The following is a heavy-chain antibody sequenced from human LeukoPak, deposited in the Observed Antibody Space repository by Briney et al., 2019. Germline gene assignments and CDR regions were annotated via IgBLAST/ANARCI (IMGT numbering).Heavy chain of an antibody. Sequence: SETLSLTCTVSGGSISSSSYYWGWIRQPPGKGLEWIGSIYYSGSTHYNPSLKSRVTISVDTSKNQFSLKLSSVTAADTAVYYCASCSGYYYDSSGYFRFDYWGQGTLVTVSS. CDR2: IYYSGST. V-gene: IGHV4-39*07. CDR3: ASCSGYYYDSSGYFRFDY. D-gene: IGHD3-22*01. CDR1: GGSISSSSYY. J-gene: IGHJ4*02.